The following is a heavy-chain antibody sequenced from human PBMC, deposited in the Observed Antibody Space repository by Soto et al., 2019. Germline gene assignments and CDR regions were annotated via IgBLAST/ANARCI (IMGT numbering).Heavy chain of an antibody. V-gene: IGHV1-18*01. Sequence: QVQLVQSGAEVKKPGASVKVSCKASGYTFTSYGISWVRQAPGQGLEWMGWISAYNGNTNYAQKLQGRVTMTTDTSTSKDYMELRSLRSDDTAVYYCARDSIPYFITMVRGVITHGWFDPWGQGTLVTVSS. D-gene: IGHD3-10*01. J-gene: IGHJ5*02. CDR1: GYTFTSYG. CDR2: ISAYNGNT. CDR3: ARDSIPYFITMVRGVITHGWFDP.